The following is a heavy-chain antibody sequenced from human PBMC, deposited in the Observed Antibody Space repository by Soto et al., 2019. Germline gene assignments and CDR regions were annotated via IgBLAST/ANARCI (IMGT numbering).Heavy chain of an antibody. D-gene: IGHD5-12*01. CDR3: ARGSERWLQFVLGY. Sequence: GGSLRLSCAASGFTFSSYGMHWVRQAPGKGLEWVAVIWYDGSNKYYADSVKGRFTISRDNSKNTLYLQMNSLRAEDTAVYYCARGSERWLQFVLGYWGQGTLVTVSS. CDR2: IWYDGSNK. CDR1: GFTFSSYG. J-gene: IGHJ4*02. V-gene: IGHV3-33*01.